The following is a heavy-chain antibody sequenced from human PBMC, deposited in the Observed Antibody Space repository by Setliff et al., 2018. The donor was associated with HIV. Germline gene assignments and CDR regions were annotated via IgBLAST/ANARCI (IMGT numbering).Heavy chain of an antibody. CDR3: AKGSGKITIYYYYMDV. D-gene: IGHD3-3*01. Sequence: SLRLSCAGSGFAFSSYAMSWVRQAPGKGLEWVSAISGSGGTTNYADSVKGRFTISRDNSKNTLYLQMNSLRADDTAVYYCAKGSGKITIYYYYMDVWGKGTTVTVSS. CDR1: GFAFSSYA. J-gene: IGHJ6*03. V-gene: IGHV3-23*01. CDR2: ISGSGGTT.